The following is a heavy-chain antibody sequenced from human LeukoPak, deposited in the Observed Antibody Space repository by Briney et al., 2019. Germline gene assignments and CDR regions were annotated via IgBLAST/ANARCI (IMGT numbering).Heavy chain of an antibody. CDR1: GDSISRGDYY. CDR3: ARVREATIAPFFDY. J-gene: IGHJ4*02. D-gene: IGHD6-13*01. CDR2: IYYSGST. Sequence: SETLSLTCTVSGDSISRGDYYWTWIRQHPGKGLEWIGCIYYSGSTYYNLPLKSRVIISADTSKNHFSLKLSSVTAADTAVYYCARVREATIAPFFDYWGQGILVTVSS. V-gene: IGHV4-31*03.